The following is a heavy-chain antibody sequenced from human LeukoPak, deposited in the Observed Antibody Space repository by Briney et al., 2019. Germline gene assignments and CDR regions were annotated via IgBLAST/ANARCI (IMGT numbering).Heavy chain of an antibody. J-gene: IGHJ6*03. Sequence: GASVKVSCKASGGTFSSYAISWVRQAPGQGLEWMGGIIPIFGTVNYAQKFQGRVTITTDESTSTAYMELSSLRSEDTAVHYCATITGTNIDGDYYYYMDVWGKGTTVTVSS. V-gene: IGHV1-69*05. D-gene: IGHD1-7*01. CDR3: ATITGTNIDGDYYYYMDV. CDR2: IIPIFGTV. CDR1: GGTFSSYA.